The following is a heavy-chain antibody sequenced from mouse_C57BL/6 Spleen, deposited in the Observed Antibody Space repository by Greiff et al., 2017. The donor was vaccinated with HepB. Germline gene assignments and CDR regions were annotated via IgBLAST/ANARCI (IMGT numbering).Heavy chain of an antibody. J-gene: IGHJ4*01. CDR3: TRSQTGTGAMDY. CDR1: GYTFTDYE. D-gene: IGHD4-1*01. Sequence: VKLQESGAELVRPGASVTLSCKASGYTFTDYEMHWVKQTPVHGLEWIGAIDPETGGTAYNQKFKGKAILTADKSSSTAYMELRSLTSEDSAVDYCTRSQTGTGAMDYWGQGTSVTVSS. V-gene: IGHV1-15*01. CDR2: IDPETGGT.